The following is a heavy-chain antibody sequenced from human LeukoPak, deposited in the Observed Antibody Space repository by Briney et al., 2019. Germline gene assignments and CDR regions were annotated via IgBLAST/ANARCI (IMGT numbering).Heavy chain of an antibody. D-gene: IGHD2-2*01. J-gene: IGHJ4*02. V-gene: IGHV1-2*02. Sequence: GASVKVSCKASGYTFTGCYMHWVRQAPGQGFEWMGWINPNSGDTNYAHKFQGRVTMTRDTSISTAHMELSRLRSDDTAVYYCARANPLYCSSTTCLFDYWGQGTLVTVSS. CDR1: GYTFTGCY. CDR2: INPNSGDT. CDR3: ARANPLYCSSTTCLFDY.